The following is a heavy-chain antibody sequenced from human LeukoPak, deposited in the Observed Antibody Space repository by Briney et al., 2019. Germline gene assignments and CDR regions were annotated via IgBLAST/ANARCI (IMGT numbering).Heavy chain of an antibody. D-gene: IGHD3-10*01. J-gene: IGHJ4*02. CDR2: ISSSGSTI. V-gene: IGHV3-48*03. CDR3: ARWDSLGSGVDC. Sequence: GGSLRLSCAASGFTFSSYEMNWVRQAPGKGLEWVSYISSSGSTIYYADSVKGRFTISRDNAKNSLYLQMNSLRAEDTAVYYCARWDSLGSGVDCWGQGTLVTVSS. CDR1: GFTFSSYE.